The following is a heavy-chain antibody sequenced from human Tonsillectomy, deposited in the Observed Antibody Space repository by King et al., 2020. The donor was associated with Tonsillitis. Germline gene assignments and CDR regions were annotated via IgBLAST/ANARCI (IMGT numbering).Heavy chain of an antibody. D-gene: IGHD6-19*01. J-gene: IGHJ5*02. CDR3: AKGKQWLVAGWFDP. V-gene: IGHV3-30*18. CDR2: ISYDGSHK. CDR1: GFIFSSYG. Sequence: HVQLVESGGGVVQPGRSLRLSCVGSGFIFSSYGMHWVRQAPGKGLEWVAVISYDGSHKYYADSVKGRFTVSRDNSKKTLYLQMNSLRDEDTAVYYCAKGKQWLVAGWFDPWGQGTLVTVSS.